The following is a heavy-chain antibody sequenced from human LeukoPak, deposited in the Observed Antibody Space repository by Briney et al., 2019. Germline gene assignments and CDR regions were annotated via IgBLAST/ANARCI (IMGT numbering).Heavy chain of an antibody. J-gene: IGHJ4*02. V-gene: IGHV3-9*01. Sequence: GGSLRLSCVASGFKFDDYAMNWVRLLPGKGLEWVSGISWSGGPMGSADSLKGRLIVSRDNAKNSLYLQMNSLRAEDTAVYYCAKPREPLGRPYYFDYWGQGTLVTVSS. CDR2: ISWSGGPM. D-gene: IGHD1-26*01. CDR3: AKPREPLGRPYYFDY. CDR1: GFKFDDYA.